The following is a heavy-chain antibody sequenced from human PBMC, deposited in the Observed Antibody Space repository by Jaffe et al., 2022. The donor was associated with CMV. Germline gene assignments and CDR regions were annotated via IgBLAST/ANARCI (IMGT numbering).Heavy chain of an antibody. CDR1: GGSISSSSYY. CDR3: ACPDAYYYYGMDV. J-gene: IGHJ6*02. V-gene: IGHV4-39*01. Sequence: QLQLQESGPGLVKPSETLSLTCTVSGGSISSSSYYWGWIRQPPGKGLEWIGSIYYSGSTYYNPSLKSRVTISVDTSKNQFSLKLSSVTAADTAVYYCACPDAYYYYGMDVWGQGTTVTVSS. CDR2: IYYSGST.